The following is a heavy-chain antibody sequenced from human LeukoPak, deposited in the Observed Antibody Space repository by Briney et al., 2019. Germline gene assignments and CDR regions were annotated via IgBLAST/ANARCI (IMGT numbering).Heavy chain of an antibody. CDR1: GFTFSSYA. V-gene: IGHV3-30*04. CDR2: ISYDGSNK. J-gene: IGHJ5*02. Sequence: GRSLRLSCAASGFTFSSYAMHWVRQAPGKGLEWVAVISYDGSNKYYADSVKGRFTISRDNSKNTLYLQMNSLRAEDTAVYYCAREGSSRWESWFDPWGQGTLVTVSS. CDR3: AREGSSRWESWFDP. D-gene: IGHD6-13*01.